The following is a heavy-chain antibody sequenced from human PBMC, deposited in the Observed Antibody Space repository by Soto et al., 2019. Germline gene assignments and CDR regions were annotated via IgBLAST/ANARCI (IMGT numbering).Heavy chain of an antibody. Sequence: VGSLRLSCAASGFTFSSYSMNWVRQAPGKGLEWVSSISSSSSYIYYADSVKGRFTISRDNAKNSLYLQMNSLRAEDTVVYYCARDPWIAAAGDAFDIWGQGTMVTVSS. J-gene: IGHJ3*02. CDR3: ARDPWIAAAGDAFDI. CDR2: ISSSSSYI. D-gene: IGHD6-13*01. V-gene: IGHV3-21*01. CDR1: GFTFSSYS.